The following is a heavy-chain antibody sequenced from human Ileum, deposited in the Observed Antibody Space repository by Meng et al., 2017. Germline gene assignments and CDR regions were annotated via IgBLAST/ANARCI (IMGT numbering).Heavy chain of an antibody. CDR3: ARVSASVTYGMDV. J-gene: IGHJ6*02. Sequence: QVQLVQSGAEVKNPGSSGKVSRKASGITFSNYAIGWVRQAPGQGLEWMGQIIPVLGIANYAQNFQGGVTITADKSTSTAYMELSSLRSEDTAVYYCARVSASVTYGMDVWGQGTTVTVSS. D-gene: IGHD4-11*01. CDR1: GITFSNYA. CDR2: IIPVLGIA. V-gene: IGHV1-69*10.